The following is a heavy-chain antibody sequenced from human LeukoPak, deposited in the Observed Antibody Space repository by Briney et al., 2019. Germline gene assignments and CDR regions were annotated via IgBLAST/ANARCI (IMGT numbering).Heavy chain of an antibody. J-gene: IGHJ4*02. Sequence: ASVKVSCKASGYTFTRYAMNWVRQAPGQGLEWMGWINTNTGNPTYAQGFTGRFVFSLDTSVSTAYLQISSLKAEDTAVYYCARGSVYSSSSWGVGDYWGQGTLVTVSS. CDR3: ARGSVYSSSSWGVGDY. V-gene: IGHV7-4-1*02. D-gene: IGHD6-6*01. CDR1: GYTFTRYA. CDR2: INTNTGNP.